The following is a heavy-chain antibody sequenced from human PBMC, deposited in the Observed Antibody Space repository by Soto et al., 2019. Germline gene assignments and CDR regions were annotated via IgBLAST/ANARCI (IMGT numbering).Heavy chain of an antibody. CDR1: GGSVSRGSYY. Sequence: PSETLSLTCTVTGGSVSRGSYYWSWIRQPPWRGLEWIGYIHYIGNTNYNPSLKSRVTISVDTSKNQFSLKLSSVTAADTAVYYCARQVGASAEFYYGVDAWGQGSTVTVSS. V-gene: IGHV4-61*01. D-gene: IGHD1-26*01. CDR3: ARQVGASAEFYYGVDA. CDR2: IHYIGNT. J-gene: IGHJ6*02.